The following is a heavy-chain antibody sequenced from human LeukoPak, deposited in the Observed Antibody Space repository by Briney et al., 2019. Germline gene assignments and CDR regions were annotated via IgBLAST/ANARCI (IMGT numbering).Heavy chain of an antibody. Sequence: GGSLRLSWAASGFTFSTYAMSWVRQAPGKGLEWVSAISGSTGRTYYADSVKGRFTISRDNSKNTLYLQMNSLRAEDTAVYYCARDYGGGYWGQGTLVTVSS. D-gene: IGHD3-10*01. V-gene: IGHV3-23*01. CDR2: ISGSTGRT. J-gene: IGHJ4*02. CDR3: ARDYGGGY. CDR1: GFTFSTYA.